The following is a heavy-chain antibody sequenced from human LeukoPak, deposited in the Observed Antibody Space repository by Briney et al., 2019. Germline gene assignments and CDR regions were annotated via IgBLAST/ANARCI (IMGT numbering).Heavy chain of an antibody. V-gene: IGHV3-23*01. CDR2: ISGSGGST. J-gene: IGHJ4*02. D-gene: IGHD3-3*01. Sequence: GGSLRLSCAASGFTFSGYAMSWVRQAPGKGLEWVSAISGSGGSTYYADSVKGRFTISRDNSKNTLYLQMNSLRAEDTAVYYCAKAYYDFWSGYSNYFDYWGQGTLVTVSS. CDR1: GFTFSGYA. CDR3: AKAYYDFWSGYSNYFDY.